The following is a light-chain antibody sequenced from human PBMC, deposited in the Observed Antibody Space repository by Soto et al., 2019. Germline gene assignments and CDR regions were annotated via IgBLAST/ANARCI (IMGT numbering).Light chain of an antibody. CDR3: QQSSSTPRT. CDR1: QSVSTS. V-gene: IGKV1-39*01. Sequence: DIQMTQSPSSLSASVGDRVTITCRATQSVSTSLNWYQQKPGKPPKLLIYSASNLQSGVPSRFSGSGSGTDFSLTISSLQPEDFVTYYCQQSSSTPRTFGQGTKLEIK. CDR2: SAS. J-gene: IGKJ2*01.